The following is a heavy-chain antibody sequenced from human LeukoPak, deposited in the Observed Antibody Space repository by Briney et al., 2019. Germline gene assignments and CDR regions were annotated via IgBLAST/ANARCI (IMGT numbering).Heavy chain of an antibody. CDR2: ISYDGSNK. CDR1: GFTFSSYA. Sequence: GGSLRLSCAASGFTFSSYAMSWVRQAPGKGLEWVAVISYDGSNKYYADSVKGRFTISRDNSKNTLYLQMNSLRAEDTAVYYCAKDETWGAAAGTYFQHWGQGTLVTVSS. D-gene: IGHD6-13*01. V-gene: IGHV3-30*18. J-gene: IGHJ1*01. CDR3: AKDETWGAAAGTYFQH.